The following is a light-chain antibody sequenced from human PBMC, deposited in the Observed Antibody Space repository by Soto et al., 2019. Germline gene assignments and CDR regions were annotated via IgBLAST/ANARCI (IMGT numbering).Light chain of an antibody. Sequence: QSVLTQPPSASASLGASVTLTCTLRSGYSNYKADWYQQRPGKGPRFVMRVGTGGIVGSKGDGIPDRFSVLGSGLNRYLTIKNIQEEDESDYHCGADHGSGSNFVVVFGGGTKLTVL. J-gene: IGLJ2*01. V-gene: IGLV9-49*01. CDR2: VGTGGIVG. CDR1: SGYSNYK. CDR3: GADHGSGSNFVVV.